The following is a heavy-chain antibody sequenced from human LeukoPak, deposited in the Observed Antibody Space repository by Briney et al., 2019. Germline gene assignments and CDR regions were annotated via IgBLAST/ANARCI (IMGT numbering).Heavy chain of an antibody. Sequence: GGSLRLSCAASGFTFSSYSMNWVRQAPGKGLEWVSSISSSSSYIYYADSVKGRFTISRDNAKNSLYLQMNSLRAEDTAVYYCAREVIWGGSYQYYFDYWGQGTLVTVSS. CDR2: ISSSSSYI. J-gene: IGHJ4*02. D-gene: IGHD1-26*01. CDR3: AREVIWGGSYQYYFDY. CDR1: GFTFSSYS. V-gene: IGHV3-21*01.